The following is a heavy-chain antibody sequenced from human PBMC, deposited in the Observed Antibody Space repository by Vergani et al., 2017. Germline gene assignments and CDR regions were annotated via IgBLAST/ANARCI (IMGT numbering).Heavy chain of an antibody. V-gene: IGHV4-39*07. D-gene: IGHD3-22*01. J-gene: IGHJ3*02. Sequence: QLQLQESGPGLVKPSETLSLTCTVSGGSISSSSYYWGWIRQPPGKGLEWIGSIYYSGSPYYNPSLKSRVTISVATSKNQFSLKLSSVTAADTAVYYCARGPRITMIVVVIPRNAFDIWGQGTMVTVSS. CDR2: IYYSGSP. CDR1: GGSISSSSYY. CDR3: ARGPRITMIVVVIPRNAFDI.